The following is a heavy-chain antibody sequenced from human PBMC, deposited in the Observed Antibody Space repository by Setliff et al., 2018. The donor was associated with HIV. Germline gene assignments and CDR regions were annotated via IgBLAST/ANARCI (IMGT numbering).Heavy chain of an antibody. J-gene: IGHJ5*02. V-gene: IGHV1-24*01. CDR1: GYTFSDYY. Sequence: ASVKVSCKASGYTFSDYYMHWVQQAPGKGLEWMGGFDPEDGETIYAQKFQGRVTMTEDTSTDTAYMELSSLRSEDTAVYYCARRINNSGSLPAKNWFDTWGQGRLVTVSS. D-gene: IGHD3-10*01. CDR3: ARRINNSGSLPAKNWFDT. CDR2: FDPEDGET.